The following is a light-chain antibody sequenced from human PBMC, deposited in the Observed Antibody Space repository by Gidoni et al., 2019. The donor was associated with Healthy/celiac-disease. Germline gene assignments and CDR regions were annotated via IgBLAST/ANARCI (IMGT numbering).Light chain of an antibody. CDR3: QQLNSYPRT. Sequence: DIQLTQSPSFLSASVGDRVTITCRASQGISSYLAWYQQKPGKAPKLLIYAASTLLSGVPSRFSGSGSGTEFTLTISSLQPEDFATYYCQQLNSYPRTFXGXTKVEIK. J-gene: IGKJ4*01. CDR2: AAS. V-gene: IGKV1-9*01. CDR1: QGISSY.